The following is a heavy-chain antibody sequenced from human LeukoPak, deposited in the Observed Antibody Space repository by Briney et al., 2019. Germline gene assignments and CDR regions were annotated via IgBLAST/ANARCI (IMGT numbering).Heavy chain of an antibody. CDR3: ARHPNSNWDY. CDR2: INEGGNEK. D-gene: IGHD6-13*01. Sequence: GGSLRLSCAASGFTFSSYAMSWVRQAPGKGLEWVVNINEGGNEKNYVDSVKGRFTASRDNAQNSLYLQMNSLRVEDTAVYYCARHPNSNWDYWGQGTLVTVSS. V-gene: IGHV3-7*03. CDR1: GFTFSSYA. J-gene: IGHJ4*02.